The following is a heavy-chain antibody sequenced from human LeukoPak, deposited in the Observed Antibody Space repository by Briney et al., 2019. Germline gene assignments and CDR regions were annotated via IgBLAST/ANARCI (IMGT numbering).Heavy chain of an antibody. CDR1: GFPFGSQG. V-gene: IGHV3-23*01. CDR3: ARRLYYYDSSGYDLDAFDI. CDR2: ITGSGDTT. J-gene: IGHJ3*02. D-gene: IGHD3-22*01. Sequence: GGSLRLSCAASGFPFGSQGMSWVRQAPGKGLEWVSAITGSGDTTYYADSVKGRFTISRDNSKNTVYLQMNSLRAEDTAVYYCARRLYYYDSSGYDLDAFDIWGQGTMVTVSS.